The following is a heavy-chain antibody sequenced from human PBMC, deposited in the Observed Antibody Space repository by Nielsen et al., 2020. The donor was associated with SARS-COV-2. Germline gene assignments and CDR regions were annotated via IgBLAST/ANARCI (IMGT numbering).Heavy chain of an antibody. V-gene: IGHV3-33*01. CDR3: ARDQPLHADYYYYGMDV. Sequence: EGSLRPSCAASGFTFSSYGMHWVRQAPGKGLEWVAVIWYDGSNKYYADSVKGRFTISRDNSKNTLYLQMNSLRAEDTAVYYCARDQPLHADYYYYGMDVWGQGTTVTVSS. CDR1: GFTFSSYG. CDR2: IWYDGSNK. J-gene: IGHJ6*02.